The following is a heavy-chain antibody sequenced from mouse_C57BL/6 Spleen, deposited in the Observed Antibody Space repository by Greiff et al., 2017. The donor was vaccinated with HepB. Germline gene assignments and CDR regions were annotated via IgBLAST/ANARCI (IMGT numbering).Heavy chain of an antibody. Sequence: EVKLVESGGGLVKPGGSLKLSCAASGFTFSSYAMSWVRQTPEKRLEWVATISDGGSYTYYPDNVKGRFTISRDNAKNNLYLQMSHLKSEDTAMYYCAGGLRRPPYYAMDYWGQGTSVTVSS. J-gene: IGHJ4*01. CDR2: ISDGGSYT. V-gene: IGHV5-4*03. CDR1: GFTFSSYA. CDR3: AGGLRRPPYYAMDY. D-gene: IGHD2-2*01.